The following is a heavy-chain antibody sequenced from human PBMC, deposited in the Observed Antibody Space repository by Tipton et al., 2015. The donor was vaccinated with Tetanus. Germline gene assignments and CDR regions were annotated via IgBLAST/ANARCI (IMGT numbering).Heavy chain of an antibody. CDR2: ISPDGRGG. CDR3: LSWGASGNH. CDR1: GFTFSSDW. V-gene: IGHV3-7*01. Sequence: SLRLSCAASGFTFSSDWMNWVRQVPGKGLEWVANISPDGRGGRSVDSLKGRFTISRDNGKNSLFLQMNNLRAEDTAVYYCLSWGASGNHWSQGTLVTVSS. D-gene: IGHD7-27*01. J-gene: IGHJ5*02.